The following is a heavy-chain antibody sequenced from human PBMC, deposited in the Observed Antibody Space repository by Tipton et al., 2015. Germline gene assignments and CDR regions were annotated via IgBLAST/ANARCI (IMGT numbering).Heavy chain of an antibody. Sequence: TLSLTCTVSGGSISTYYWTWIRQSPGKGLEWIGHVYYSGSTNYKPSLQSRATISLDTSGNQFSLNLNSVTAADTAMYYCARLWGTGMAFWYFDLWGRGTLVTVSS. V-gene: IGHV4-59*08. CDR1: GGSISTYY. CDR3: ARLWGTGMAFWYFDL. D-gene: IGHD3/OR15-3a*01. CDR2: VYYSGST. J-gene: IGHJ2*01.